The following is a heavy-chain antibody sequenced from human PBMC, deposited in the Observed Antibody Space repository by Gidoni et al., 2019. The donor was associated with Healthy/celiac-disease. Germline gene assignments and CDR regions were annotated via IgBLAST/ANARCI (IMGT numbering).Heavy chain of an antibody. CDR2: IKQDGSEK. J-gene: IGHJ6*02. CDR3: AVGYCSTPYYYYGMDV. CDR1: GFTFSSYW. D-gene: IGHD2-2*01. Sequence: EVQLVESGGGLVQPGGSLRLSCAASGFTFSSYWMSWVRQAPGKGLEWVANIKQDGSEKYYVDSVKGRFTISRDNAKNSLYLQMNSLRAEDTAVYYCAVGYCSTPYYYYGMDVWGQGTTVTVSS. V-gene: IGHV3-7*02.